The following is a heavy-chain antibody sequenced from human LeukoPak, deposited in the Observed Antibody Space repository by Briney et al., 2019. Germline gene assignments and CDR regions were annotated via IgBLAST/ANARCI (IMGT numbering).Heavy chain of an antibody. Sequence: SETLSLTCTVSGGSISSSSYYWGWIRQPPGKGLEWIGSIYYSGSTYYNPSLKSRVTISVDTSKNQFPLKLSSVTAADTAVYYCARAYCSGGSCYFDYWGQGTLVTVSS. J-gene: IGHJ4*02. CDR2: IYYSGST. V-gene: IGHV4-39*01. CDR1: GGSISSSSYY. CDR3: ARAYCSGGSCYFDY. D-gene: IGHD2-15*01.